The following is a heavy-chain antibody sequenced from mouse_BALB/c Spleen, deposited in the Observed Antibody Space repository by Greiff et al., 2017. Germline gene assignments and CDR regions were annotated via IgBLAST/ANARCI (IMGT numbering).Heavy chain of an antibody. Sequence: EVMLVESGGGLVKPGGSLKLSCAASGFTFSDYYMYWVRQTPEKRLEWVATISDGGSYTYYPDSVKGRFTISRDNAKNNLYLQMSSLKSEDTAMYYCARDYYGSSYHFAYWGQGTLVTVSA. J-gene: IGHJ3*01. CDR3: ARDYYGSSYHFAY. CDR1: GFTFSDYY. V-gene: IGHV5-4*02. D-gene: IGHD1-1*01. CDR2: ISDGGSYT.